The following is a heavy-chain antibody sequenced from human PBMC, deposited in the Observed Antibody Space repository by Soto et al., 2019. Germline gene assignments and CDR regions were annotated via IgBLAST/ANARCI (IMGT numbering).Heavy chain of an antibody. J-gene: IGHJ6*03. CDR2: ISGSGGST. CDR3: AKYYGSGRYYSHYYYYNYMDV. CDR1: GFTFSSYA. V-gene: IGHV3-23*01. D-gene: IGHD3-10*01. Sequence: EVQLLESGGGLVQPGGSLRLSCAASGFTFSSYAMSWVRQAPGKGLEWVLAISGSGGSTYYADAVKGRFTISRDNSKITLYLQMNSLRAEDTAVYHCAKYYGSGRYYSHYYYYNYMDVWGKGTTVTVSS.